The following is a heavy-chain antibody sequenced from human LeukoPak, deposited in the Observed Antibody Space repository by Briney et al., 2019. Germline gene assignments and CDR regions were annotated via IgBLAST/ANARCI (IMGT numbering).Heavy chain of an antibody. CDR1: GGSFSGYY. J-gene: IGHJ6*02. V-gene: IGHV4-34*01. CDR2: INHSGST. D-gene: IGHD3-9*01. CDR3: ARVIAVLRYPHYGMDV. Sequence: SETLSLTCAVYGGSFSGYYWSWIRQPPGKGLGWIGEINHSGSTNYNPSLKSRVTISVDTSKNQFSLKLSSVTAADTAVYYCARVIAVLRYPHYGMDVWGQGTTVTVSS.